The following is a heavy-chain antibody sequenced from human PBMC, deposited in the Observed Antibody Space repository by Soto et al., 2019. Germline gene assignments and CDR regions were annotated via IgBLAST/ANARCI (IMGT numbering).Heavy chain of an antibody. J-gene: IGHJ6*02. Sequence: GGSLRLSCAASGFTFSSYAMHWVRQAPGKGLEWVAVISYDGSNKYYADSVKGRFTISRDNSKNTLYLQMKSLRAEDTAVYYCARDPPATRHGMDVWGQGTTVTVSS. V-gene: IGHV3-30*14. CDR2: ISYDGSNK. CDR1: GFTFSSYA. CDR3: ARDPPATRHGMDV.